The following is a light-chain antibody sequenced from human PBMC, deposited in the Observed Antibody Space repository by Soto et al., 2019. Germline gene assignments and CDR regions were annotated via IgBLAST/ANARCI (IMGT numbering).Light chain of an antibody. CDR3: CSYAGSSTLM. Sequence: QSALTQPASVSGSPGQSITISCTGTRRDVGSYNLVSWYQQHPGKAPKLMIYEVSKRPSGVSNRFSGSKSGNTASLTISGLQAEDEADYYCCSYAGSSTLMFGGGTKLTVL. CDR2: EVS. J-gene: IGLJ3*02. V-gene: IGLV2-23*02. CDR1: RRDVGSYNL.